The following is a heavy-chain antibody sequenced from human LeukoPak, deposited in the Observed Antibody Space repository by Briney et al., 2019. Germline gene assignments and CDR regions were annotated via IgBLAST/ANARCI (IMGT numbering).Heavy chain of an antibody. CDR2: IYYSGST. CDR1: GNSISTSKSY. CDR3: ARRTVTTIWH. V-gene: IGHV4-39*01. Sequence: SDTLSLTCTVSGNSISTSKSYWGWIRQPPLKGLEWIGSIYYSGSTYYNPSLKSRVTISVDTSKNQFSLKLSSVTAADTAVYYCARRTVTTIWHWGQGTLVTVSS. J-gene: IGHJ4*02. D-gene: IGHD4-17*01.